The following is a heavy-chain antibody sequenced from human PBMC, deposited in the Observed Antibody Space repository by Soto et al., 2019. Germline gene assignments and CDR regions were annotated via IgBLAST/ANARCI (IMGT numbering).Heavy chain of an antibody. Sequence: SETLSLTCTVTGVSVSSGTFYWSWIRQPPGKGLEWIGYIYYTGDTNYNPSLKSRVTMSLDTSKNQFSLRLNSVTAADAAVYYCARVVVAWSYTFDIGGQGTMVTVS. V-gene: IGHV4-61*01. CDR1: GVSVSSGTFY. CDR2: IYYTGDT. D-gene: IGHD2-15*01. CDR3: ARVVVAWSYTFDI. J-gene: IGHJ3*02.